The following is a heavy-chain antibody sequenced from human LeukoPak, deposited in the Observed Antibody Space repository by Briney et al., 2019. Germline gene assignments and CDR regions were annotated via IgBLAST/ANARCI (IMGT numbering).Heavy chain of an antibody. Sequence: GASVKVSCKASGYTFTGYYMHWVRQAPGQGLEWMGIINPSGGSTSYAQKFQGRVTMTRDTSTSTVYMELSSLRSEDTAVYYCARDFLGPGSYSPFWGQGTLVTVSS. CDR3: ARDFLGPGSYSPF. CDR1: GYTFTGYY. CDR2: INPSGGST. D-gene: IGHD1-26*01. V-gene: IGHV1-46*01. J-gene: IGHJ4*02.